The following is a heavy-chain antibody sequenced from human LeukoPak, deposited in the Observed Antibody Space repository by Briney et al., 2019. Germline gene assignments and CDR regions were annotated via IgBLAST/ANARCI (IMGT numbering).Heavy chain of an antibody. V-gene: IGHV4-31*11. D-gene: IGHD6-13*01. CDR1: GGSFSGYY. J-gene: IGHJ2*01. CDR2: IYYSGST. Sequence: SETLSLTCAVYGGSFSGYYWSWIRQHPGKGLEWIGYIYYSGSTYYNPSLKSRVTISVDTSKNQFSLKLSSVTAADTAVYYCARDPSSSWAWYFDLWGRGTLVTVSS. CDR3: ARDPSSSWAWYFDL.